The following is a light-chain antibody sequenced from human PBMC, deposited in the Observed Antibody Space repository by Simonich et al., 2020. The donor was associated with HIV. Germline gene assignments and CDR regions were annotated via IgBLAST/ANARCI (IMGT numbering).Light chain of an antibody. J-gene: IGKJ4*01. V-gene: IGKV2-28*01. CDR1: QSLLHSSGCNY. CDR3: MQPLQTVT. Sequence: DIVMTQSPLSLPVTPGEPASIPCRSTQSLLHSSGCNYLHLYLQKPGQSPQLLLYLGSNRASGVPDRVSGCGSGTDFTLKINRVEAEDVGIYYCMQPLQTVTFGGGTKVEIK. CDR2: LGS.